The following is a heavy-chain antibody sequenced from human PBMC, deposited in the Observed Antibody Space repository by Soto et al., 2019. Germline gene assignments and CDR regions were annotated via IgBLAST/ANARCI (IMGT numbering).Heavy chain of an antibody. CDR2: INPNSGGT. V-gene: IGHV1-2*04. CDR3: ARDARGDEAPMDY. D-gene: IGHD3-10*01. Sequence: QVQLVQSGAEVKKPGASVKVSCKASGYTFTGYYMHWVRQAPGQGLEWMGWINPNSGGTNYAQKFPGWVTMTSDTSISTAYMELSRLRSDDTAVYYCARDARGDEAPMDYWGQGTLVTVSS. CDR1: GYTFTGYY. J-gene: IGHJ4*02.